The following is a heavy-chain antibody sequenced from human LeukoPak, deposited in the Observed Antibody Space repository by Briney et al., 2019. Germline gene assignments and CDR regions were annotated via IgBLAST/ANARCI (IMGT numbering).Heavy chain of an antibody. CDR2: IYYSGST. CDR3: ARGIMVRGDRMDV. D-gene: IGHD3-10*01. V-gene: IGHV4-30-4*01. Sequence: SETLSLTCTVSGGSVSSGDYYWSWIRQPPGKGLEWIGYIYYSGSTYYNPSLKSRVTISVDTSKNQFSLKLSSVTAADTAVYYCARGIMVRGDRMDVWGQGTTVTVSS. J-gene: IGHJ6*02. CDR1: GGSVSSGDYY.